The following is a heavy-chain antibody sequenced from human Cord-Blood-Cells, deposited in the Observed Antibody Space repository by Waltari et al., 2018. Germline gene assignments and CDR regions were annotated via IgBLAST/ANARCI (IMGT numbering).Heavy chain of an antibody. J-gene: IGHJ4*02. CDR1: GFTFSSYW. Sequence: EVQLVESGGGLVQPGGSLRLSCAASGFTFSSYWMSWVRQAPGKGLRWVANIKKDGSEKYYVDSVKGRFTISRDNAKNSLYLQMNSLRAEDTAVYYCARDLYSSSWLFDYWGQGTLVTVSS. CDR2: IKKDGSEK. D-gene: IGHD6-13*01. V-gene: IGHV3-7*01. CDR3: ARDLYSSSWLFDY.